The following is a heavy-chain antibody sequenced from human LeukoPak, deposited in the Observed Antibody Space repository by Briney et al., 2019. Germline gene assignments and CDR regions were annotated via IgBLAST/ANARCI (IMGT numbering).Heavy chain of an antibody. V-gene: IGHV4-59*01. J-gene: IGHJ4*02. CDR2: IYYSGST. CDR3: ARHAPDYYDFDY. D-gene: IGHD3-22*01. CDR1: GGSISSYY. Sequence: SETLSLTCTVSGGSISSYYWSWIRQPPGMGLEWIGYIYYSGSTNYNPSLKNRVTISVDPSKDQFSLRLTSVTAADTAVYYCARHAPDYYDFDYWGQGTLVTVSS.